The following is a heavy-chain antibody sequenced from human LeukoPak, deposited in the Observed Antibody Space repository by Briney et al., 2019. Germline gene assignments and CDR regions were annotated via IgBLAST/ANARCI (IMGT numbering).Heavy chain of an antibody. V-gene: IGHV4-59*01. Sequence: SETLSLTCTVSGGSISSYYWSWIRQPPGKGLEWIAYIYDSGRTDYNPSLKSRVTISADTSKNQFSLKLSSVTAADTAIYYCARDFSSSSTVYYYYYMDVWGKGTTVTVSS. J-gene: IGHJ6*03. CDR2: IYDSGRT. CDR3: ARDFSSSSTVYYYYYMDV. CDR1: GGSISSYY. D-gene: IGHD6-6*01.